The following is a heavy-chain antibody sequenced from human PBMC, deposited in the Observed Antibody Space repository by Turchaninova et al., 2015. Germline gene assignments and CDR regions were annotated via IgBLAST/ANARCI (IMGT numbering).Heavy chain of an antibody. CDR2: TYYRSKWYR. CDR3: ARTRGYLDA. J-gene: IGHJ6*03. V-gene: IGHV6-1*01. Sequence: QVQLQQSGPGLVKPSQTPSTTCSIPGDSVSSDSASWNWIRQSPSRGLEWLGSTYYRSKWYREYAASVKSRISINPDTSKNQFSLHLNSVTPEDTAVYFCARTRGYLDAWGKGTTVTVSS. CDR1: GDSVSSDSAS.